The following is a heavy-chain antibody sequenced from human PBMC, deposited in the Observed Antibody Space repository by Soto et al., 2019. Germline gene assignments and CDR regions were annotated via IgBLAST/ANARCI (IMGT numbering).Heavy chain of an antibody. CDR3: ARDRGTEYTYGSSYYYAMDV. CDR2: INPSGGST. V-gene: IGHV1-46*01. CDR1: GYTFTSYY. Sequence: ASVKVSCKASGYTFTSYYMHWVRQAPGQGLEWMGAINPSGGSTTYAQKFQGRVTMTRDTSTSTVYMALSSLRSEDTAVYYCARDRGTEYTYGSSYYYAMDVWGQGTTVTVSS. D-gene: IGHD5-18*01. J-gene: IGHJ6*02.